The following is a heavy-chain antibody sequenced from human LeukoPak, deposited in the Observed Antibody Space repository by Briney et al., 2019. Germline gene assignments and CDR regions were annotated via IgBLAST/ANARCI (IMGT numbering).Heavy chain of an antibody. Sequence: ASVKVSCKVSGYTLTELSMHWVRQAPGKGLEWMGGFDPEDGVTIYAQKFQGRVTMTEDTSTDTAYMELSSLRSEDTAVYYCATDRCSGGSCYQDGFDYWGQGTLVTVSS. CDR3: ATDRCSGGSCYQDGFDY. CDR2: FDPEDGVT. D-gene: IGHD2-15*01. V-gene: IGHV1-24*01. J-gene: IGHJ4*02. CDR1: GYTLTELS.